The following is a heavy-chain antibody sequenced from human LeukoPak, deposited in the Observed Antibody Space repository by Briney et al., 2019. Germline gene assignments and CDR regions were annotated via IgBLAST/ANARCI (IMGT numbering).Heavy chain of an antibody. Sequence: GGSLRLSCAASGITFSNYAMNWVRQGPGKGLECISTISSDGGSTYYANSVKGRFTISRDNSKNTLYLQMDSLRAEDMAVYYCARGRQGAKTGYFDLWGRGTRVTVSS. D-gene: IGHD1-26*01. V-gene: IGHV3-64*01. CDR3: ARGRQGAKTGYFDL. CDR1: GITFSNYA. J-gene: IGHJ2*01. CDR2: ISSDGGST.